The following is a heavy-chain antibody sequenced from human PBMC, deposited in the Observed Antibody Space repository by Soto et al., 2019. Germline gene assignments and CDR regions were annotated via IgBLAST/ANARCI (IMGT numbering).Heavy chain of an antibody. V-gene: IGHV1-2*02. CDR3: ARENGITIFGVVIYGMDV. CDR1: GYTFTGYY. J-gene: IGHJ6*02. CDR2: INPNSGGT. D-gene: IGHD3-3*01. Sequence: QVQLVQSGAEVKKPGASVKVSCKASGYTFTGYYMHWVRQAPGQGLEWMGWINPNSGGTNYAQKLQGRVTMTRATSISTAYMELSRLRSDDTAVYYCARENGITIFGVVIYGMDVWGQGTTVTVSS.